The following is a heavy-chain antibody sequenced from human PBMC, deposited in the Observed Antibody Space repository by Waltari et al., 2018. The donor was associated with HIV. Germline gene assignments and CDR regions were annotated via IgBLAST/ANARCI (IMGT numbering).Heavy chain of an antibody. J-gene: IGHJ5*02. Sequence: QVQLVQSGSELKNPGASVKVSCKASGYTFIDFAINWLRQAPGQGLEWMGWINSKTGKPTYVQGFTARFVFSLDTSATTAHLEISSLKAEDTAVYYCAKTDWEDGSMRGFDPWGQGTLVTVSS. CDR3: AKTDWEDGSMRGFDP. D-gene: IGHD1-26*01. V-gene: IGHV7-4-1*02. CDR1: GYTFIDFA. CDR2: INSKTGKP.